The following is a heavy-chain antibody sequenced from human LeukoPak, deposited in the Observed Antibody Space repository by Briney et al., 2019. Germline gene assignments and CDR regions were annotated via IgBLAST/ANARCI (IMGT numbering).Heavy chain of an antibody. V-gene: IGHV4-59*01. Sequence: SETLSLTCTVSGGSISSYYWSWIRQPPGKGLEWIGYIYYSGSTNYNPSLKSRVTISVDTSKNQFSLKLSSVTAADTAVYYCAREAKIDYVWGSYRHFDYWGQGTLVTVSS. CDR1: GGSISSYY. D-gene: IGHD3-16*02. CDR3: AREAKIDYVWGSYRHFDY. J-gene: IGHJ4*02. CDR2: IYYSGST.